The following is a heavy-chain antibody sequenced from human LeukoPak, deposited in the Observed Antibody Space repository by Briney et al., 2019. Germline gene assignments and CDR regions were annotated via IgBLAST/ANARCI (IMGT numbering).Heavy chain of an antibody. V-gene: IGHV5-51*01. CDR3: ATSVSADTYYYYYMDV. CDR1: GYSFTSYW. D-gene: IGHD6-19*01. CDR2: IYPGDSDT. J-gene: IGHJ6*03. Sequence: GESLKISCKGSGYSFTSYWIGLVRQMPGKGLGCMGIIYPGDSDTRYSPSFQGQVTISADKSISTAYLQWSSLKASDTAMYYCATSVSADTYYYYYMDVWGKGTTVTVSS.